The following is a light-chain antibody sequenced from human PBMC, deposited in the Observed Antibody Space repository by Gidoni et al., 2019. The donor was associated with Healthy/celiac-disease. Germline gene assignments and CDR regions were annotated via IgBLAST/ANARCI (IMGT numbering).Light chain of an antibody. CDR3: QQRSNWPPWT. V-gene: IGKV3-11*01. Sequence: EIVLTKSPATLSLSPGERATLTCRASQRVSSYLAWYQQKTGQAPRLLIYYASNRATGVPARFSGSGSGTDFTLTISSLEPEDFAVYYCQQRSNWPPWTFGQGTKVEIK. CDR1: QRVSSY. J-gene: IGKJ1*01. CDR2: YAS.